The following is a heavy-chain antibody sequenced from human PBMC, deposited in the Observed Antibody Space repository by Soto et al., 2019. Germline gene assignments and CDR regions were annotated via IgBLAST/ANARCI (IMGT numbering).Heavy chain of an antibody. CDR3: ARIIGYCRNNDCSWTFDI. V-gene: IGHV5-51*01. J-gene: IGHJ3*02. Sequence: PGESLKISCKTSGYSFISYWVAWVRQLPGKGLEWMGTFYPGDSTSTYSPSFQGQVTISVDKSISTAYLQLGSLKASDTAMYYCARIIGYCRNNDCSWTFDIWGQGTMVT. D-gene: IGHD2-15*01. CDR2: FYPGDSTS. CDR1: GYSFISYW.